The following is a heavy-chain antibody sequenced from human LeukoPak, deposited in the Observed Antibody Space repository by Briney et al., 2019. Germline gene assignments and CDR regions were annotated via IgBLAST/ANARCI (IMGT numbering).Heavy chain of an antibody. CDR2: IYTSGST. CDR1: GGSISSGSNY. V-gene: IGHV4-61*02. Sequence: SQTLSLTCTVSGGSISSGSNYWGWIRQPAGKGLEWIGRIYTSGSTNSNPSLNSRVTISVDTSKIQFSLKLSSVTAADTAVYYWARGREATMVRGAHNWFDPWGQGTLVTVSS. D-gene: IGHD3-10*01. J-gene: IGHJ5*02. CDR3: ARGREATMVRGAHNWFDP.